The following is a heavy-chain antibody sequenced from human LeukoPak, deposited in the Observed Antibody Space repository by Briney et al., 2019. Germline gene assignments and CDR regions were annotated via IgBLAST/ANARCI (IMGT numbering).Heavy chain of an antibody. J-gene: IGHJ4*02. CDR3: ARDQRVTGRPDIDY. CDR2: ISSDGSST. CDR1: GFTFRNHW. Sequence: GGSLRLSCAASGFTFRNHWMHWVRETPGKGLVWVSRISSDGSSTTNMDSVKGRFTISTDKTKNTLYLQMNNLRAEDTAMYYCARDQRVTGRPDIDYWGQGALVIVSS. V-gene: IGHV3-74*03. D-gene: IGHD6-6*01.